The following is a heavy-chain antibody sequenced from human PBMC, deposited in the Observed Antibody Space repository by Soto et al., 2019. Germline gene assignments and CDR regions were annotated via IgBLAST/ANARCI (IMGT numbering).Heavy chain of an antibody. CDR3: ARKAWVRLAY. CDR2: VFHTGNT. V-gene: IGHV4-4*02. CDR1: GDSISSSVW. D-gene: IGHD7-27*01. J-gene: IGHJ4*02. Sequence: PSETLSLTCAVSGDSISSSVWWTWVRQPPGKGLEWIGEVFHTGNTNHNPSLKSRVTMSVDKSTNEFSLKVTSVTAADTAIYYCARKAWVRLAYWGQGALVTVSS.